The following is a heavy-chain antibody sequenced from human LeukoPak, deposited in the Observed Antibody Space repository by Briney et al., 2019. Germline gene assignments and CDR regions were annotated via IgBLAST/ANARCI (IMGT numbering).Heavy chain of an antibody. Sequence: SETLSLTCTVSGGSITSYFWSWIRQPAGKGLEWIGRIYISGSTNYNPSLKSRVTMSVDTSKNQFSLKLSSVTAADTAVYYCARGSSWYPFDYWGQGTLVTVSS. CDR1: GGSITSYF. CDR3: ARGSSWYPFDY. D-gene: IGHD6-13*01. J-gene: IGHJ4*02. V-gene: IGHV4-4*07. CDR2: IYISGST.